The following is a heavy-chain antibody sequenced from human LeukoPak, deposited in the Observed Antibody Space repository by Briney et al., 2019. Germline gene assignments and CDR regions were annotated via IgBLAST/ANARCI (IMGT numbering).Heavy chain of an antibody. CDR2: ISAYNGNT. Sequence: GASVKVSCKASGYTFTSYGISWVRQAPGQGLEWMGWISAYNGNTNYAQKLQGRVTMTTDTSTSTAYMELRSLRSDDTAVYYCARYGEYGSGSYYKGGYYYYGMDVWGQGTTVTVSS. J-gene: IGHJ6*02. D-gene: IGHD3-10*01. V-gene: IGHV1-18*01. CDR3: ARYGEYGSGSYYKGGYYYYGMDV. CDR1: GYTFTSYG.